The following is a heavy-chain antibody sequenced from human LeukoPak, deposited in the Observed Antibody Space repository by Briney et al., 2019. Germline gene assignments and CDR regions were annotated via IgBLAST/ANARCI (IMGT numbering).Heavy chain of an antibody. D-gene: IGHD3-10*01. CDR3: AVMVRGPYYFDY. V-gene: IGHV3-64*01. J-gene: IGHJ4*02. CDR2: ISSNGGST. CDR1: GFTFSSYA. Sequence: TGGSLRLSCAASGFTFSSYAMHWVRQAPGKGLEYVSAISSNGGSTYYANSVKGRFTISRDNSKNTLYPQMGSLRAEDMAVYYCAVMVRGPYYFDYWGQGTLVTVSS.